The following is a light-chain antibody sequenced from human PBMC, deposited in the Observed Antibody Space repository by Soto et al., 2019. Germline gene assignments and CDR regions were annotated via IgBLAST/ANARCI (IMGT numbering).Light chain of an antibody. J-gene: IGKJ2*01. V-gene: IGKV3-20*01. Sequence: EIVLTQSPGTLSLSPGERATLSCRASQSVSSSYLAWYQQKPGQAPRLLIYGASSRATGIPDRFSGSGSGTDFTLTISRLEPEDFAVYYCQQYDKWPPSNTFGQGTKLEIE. CDR1: QSVSSSY. CDR2: GAS. CDR3: QQYDKWPPSNT.